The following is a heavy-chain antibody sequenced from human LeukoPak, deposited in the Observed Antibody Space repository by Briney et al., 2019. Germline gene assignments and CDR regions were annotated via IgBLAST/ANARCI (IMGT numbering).Heavy chain of an antibody. V-gene: IGHV4-34*01. D-gene: IGHD1-26*01. Sequence: SETLSLTCAVYGGSFSGYYWNWIRQPPGKGLEWIGEINHSGGTNYNPSLKSRVTISVDTSKNQFSLKLSSVTAADTAVYYCARVSGSYYVMGGPYDYWGQGTLVTVSS. CDR3: ARVSGSYYVMGGPYDY. J-gene: IGHJ4*02. CDR1: GGSFSGYY. CDR2: INHSGGT.